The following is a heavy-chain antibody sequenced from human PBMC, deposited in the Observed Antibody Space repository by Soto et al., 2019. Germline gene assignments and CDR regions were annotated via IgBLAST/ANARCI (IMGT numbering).Heavy chain of an antibody. D-gene: IGHD1-7*01. Sequence: QVQLQESGPGLVKPSQTLSLTCSVSGGSINSGDYYWTWIRQPPGKGREWIGYIYYSGATFYTPSLKSRVTISLDTSKNQFSLKLSSVTVADTAVYYCASVDWNYGKVPAFDIWGHGTLVTVSS. J-gene: IGHJ3*02. CDR2: IYYSGAT. V-gene: IGHV4-30-4*01. CDR1: GGSINSGDYY. CDR3: ASVDWNYGKVPAFDI.